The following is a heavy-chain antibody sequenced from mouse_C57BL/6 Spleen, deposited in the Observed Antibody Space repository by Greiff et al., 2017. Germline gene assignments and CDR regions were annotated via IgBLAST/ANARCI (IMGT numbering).Heavy chain of an antibody. D-gene: IGHD2-4*01. V-gene: IGHV1-76*01. CDR2: IYPGSGNT. Sequence: VQGVESGAELVRPGASVKLSCKASGYTFTDYYINWVKQRPGQGLEWIARIYPGSGNTYYNEKFKGKATLTAEKSSSTAYMQLSSLTSEDSAVYFCARLGDYDATWFAYWGQGTLVTVSA. J-gene: IGHJ3*01. CDR1: GYTFTDYY. CDR3: ARLGDYDATWFAY.